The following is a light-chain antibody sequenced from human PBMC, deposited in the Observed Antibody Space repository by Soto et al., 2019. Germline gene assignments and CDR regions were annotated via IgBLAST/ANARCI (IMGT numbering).Light chain of an antibody. CDR1: QSISRW. J-gene: IGKJ2*01. Sequence: DIQMTQSPSTLSASVGDRVTVTCRASQSISRWLAWYHQKPGKAPKLILYKAYSLESGHPSRFSGSGSGTEFTLTISSLQPDDFATYYCQQYNSYSPYTFGQGTKLEIK. V-gene: IGKV1-5*03. CDR2: KAY. CDR3: QQYNSYSPYT.